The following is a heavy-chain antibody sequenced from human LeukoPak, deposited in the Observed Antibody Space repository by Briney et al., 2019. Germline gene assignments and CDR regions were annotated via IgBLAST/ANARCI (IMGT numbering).Heavy chain of an antibody. CDR2: ISGSGGST. Sequence: QAGGSLRLSCAASGFTFSSYAMSWVRQAPGKGLEWVSAISGSGGSTYYADSVKGRFTFSRDNSKNTLYLQMNSLRAEDTAVYYCAKDMTTVTTFDYWGQGTLVTVSS. D-gene: IGHD4-17*01. V-gene: IGHV3-23*01. J-gene: IGHJ4*02. CDR1: GFTFSSYA. CDR3: AKDMTTVTTFDY.